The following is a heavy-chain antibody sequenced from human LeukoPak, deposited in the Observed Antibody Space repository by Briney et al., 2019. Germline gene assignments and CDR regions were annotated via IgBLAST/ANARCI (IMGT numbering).Heavy chain of an antibody. Sequence: SETLSLTCTVSGGSISSGSYYWSWIRQPAGKGLEWIGRIYTSGSTNYNPSLKSRVTISVDTFKNQFSLKLSSVTAADTAVYYCARGLAAAAHDYWGQGTLVTVSS. CDR3: ARGLAAAAHDY. J-gene: IGHJ4*02. CDR1: GGSISSGSYY. CDR2: IYTSGST. D-gene: IGHD6-13*01. V-gene: IGHV4-61*02.